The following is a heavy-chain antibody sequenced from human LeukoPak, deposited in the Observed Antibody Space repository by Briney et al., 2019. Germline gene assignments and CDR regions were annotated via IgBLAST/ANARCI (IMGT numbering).Heavy chain of an antibody. D-gene: IGHD5-24*01. CDR1: GGSISSSSYY. Sequence: SETLSLTCTVSGGSISSSSYYWGWIRQPPGKGLEWIGSIYYSGSTYYNPSLKSRVTISVDTSKNQFSLKLSSVTAADTAVYYCARHIGRDGYILFQGMDVWGQGTTVTVSS. J-gene: IGHJ6*02. CDR3: ARHIGRDGYILFQGMDV. V-gene: IGHV4-39*01. CDR2: IYYSGST.